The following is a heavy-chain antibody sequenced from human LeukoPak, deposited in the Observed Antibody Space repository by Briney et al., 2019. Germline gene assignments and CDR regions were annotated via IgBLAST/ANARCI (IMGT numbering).Heavy chain of an antibody. CDR1: GFTFSSYA. V-gene: IGHV3-23*01. CDR2: ISGSGGST. J-gene: IGHJ4*02. D-gene: IGHD3-22*01. CDR3: AKEITAGYYDSSGAFDY. Sequence: GGSLRLSCAASGFTFSSYAMSWVRQAPGKGLEWVSAISGSGGSTYYADSEKGRFTISRDNSKNTLYLQMNSLRAEDTAVYYCAKEITAGYYDSSGAFDYWGQGTLVTVSS.